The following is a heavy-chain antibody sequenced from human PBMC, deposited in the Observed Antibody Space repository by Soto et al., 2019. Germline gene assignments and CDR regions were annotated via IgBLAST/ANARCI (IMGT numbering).Heavy chain of an antibody. CDR3: ASTLEYSSSSDAFDI. V-gene: IGHV3-23*01. J-gene: IGHJ3*02. CDR1: GFTFSSYA. CDR2: ISGSGGST. D-gene: IGHD6-6*01. Sequence: GGSLRLSCAASGFTFSSYAMSWVRQAPGKGLEWASAISGSGGSTYYADSVKGRFTIPRDNSKNTLYLQMNSLRAEDTAVYYCASTLEYSSSSDAFDIWGQGTMVTVSS.